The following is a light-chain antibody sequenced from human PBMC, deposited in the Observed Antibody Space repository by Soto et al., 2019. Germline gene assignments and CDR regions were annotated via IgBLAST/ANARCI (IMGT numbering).Light chain of an antibody. CDR2: AAS. Sequence: EIVMTQSPATLSVSPGERATLSCRASQSVNSDLAWYQQKPGQAPRLLIYAASTRATGIPPRFSRSGSGTQFTRTISSLQSEDFAIYYCQQYSNWPPITFGQGTRLEIK. CDR1: QSVNSD. V-gene: IGKV3-15*01. J-gene: IGKJ5*01. CDR3: QQYSNWPPIT.